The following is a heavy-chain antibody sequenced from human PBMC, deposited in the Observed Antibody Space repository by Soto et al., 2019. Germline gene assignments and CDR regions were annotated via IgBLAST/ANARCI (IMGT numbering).Heavy chain of an antibody. CDR3: AGGFGSGHYDY. D-gene: IGHD3-10*01. Sequence: QVQLQESGPGLVKPSGTLSLTCTVSGVPISSSSWWTWVRQPPGKVLEWVGEIYHSGSTNYTPSLKSPVGISVDKSKYQSSLKLTSVTAADAAVYYCAGGFGSGHYDYWGQGTLVTVSS. CDR2: IYHSGST. V-gene: IGHV4-4*02. J-gene: IGHJ4*02. CDR1: GVPISSSSW.